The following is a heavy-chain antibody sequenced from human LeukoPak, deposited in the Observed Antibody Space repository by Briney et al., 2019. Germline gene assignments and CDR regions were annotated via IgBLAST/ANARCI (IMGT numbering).Heavy chain of an antibody. CDR2: INPNSGGT. CDR3: ARGGTAAAGTERAVAASFDY. J-gene: IGHJ4*02. Sequence: GASVKVSCKASGYTFTGYYMHWVRQAPGQGLEWMGRINPNSGGTNYAQKFQGRVTMTRDTSISTAYMELSRLRSDDTAVYYCARGGTAAAGTERAVAASFDYWGQGTLVTVSS. D-gene: IGHD6-13*01. CDR1: GYTFTGYY. V-gene: IGHV1-2*06.